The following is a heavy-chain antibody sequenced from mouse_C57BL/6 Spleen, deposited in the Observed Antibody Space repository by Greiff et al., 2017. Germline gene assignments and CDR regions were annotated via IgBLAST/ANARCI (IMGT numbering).Heavy chain of an antibody. Sequence: EVKVVESGGGLVKPGGSLKLSCAASGFTFSSYAMSWVRQTPEKRLEWVATISDGGSYTYYPDNVKGRFTISRDNAKNNLYLQMSHLKSEDTAMYYCAREGAIYYAMDYWGQGTSVTVSS. V-gene: IGHV5-4*01. CDR2: ISDGGSYT. J-gene: IGHJ4*01. CDR1: GFTFSSYA. CDR3: AREGAIYYAMDY.